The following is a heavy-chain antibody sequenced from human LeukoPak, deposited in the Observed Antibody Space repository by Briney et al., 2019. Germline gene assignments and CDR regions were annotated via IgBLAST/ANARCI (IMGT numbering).Heavy chain of an antibody. CDR1: GFTFSSYA. J-gene: IGHJ6*02. CDR3: ARDRGVYYYYGMDV. D-gene: IGHD3-10*01. V-gene: IGHV3-30-3*01. CDR2: ISYDGSNK. Sequence: GGSPRLSCAASGFTFSSYAMHWVRQAPGKGLEWVAVISYDGSNKYYADSVKGRFTISRDNSKNTLYLQMNSLRAEDTAVYYCARDRGVYYYYGMDVWGQGTTVTVSS.